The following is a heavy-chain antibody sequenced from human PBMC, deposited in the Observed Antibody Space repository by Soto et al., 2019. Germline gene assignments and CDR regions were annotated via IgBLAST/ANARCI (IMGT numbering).Heavy chain of an antibody. Sequence: GSLRLSCAASGFTVSSNYMSWVRQAPGKGLEWVSVIYSGGSTYYADSVKGRFTISRDNSKNTLYLQMNSLRAEDTAVYYCARQYSSSWYYFDYWGQGTLVTVSS. D-gene: IGHD6-13*01. CDR3: ARQYSSSWYYFDY. CDR1: GFTVSSNY. CDR2: IYSGGST. J-gene: IGHJ4*02. V-gene: IGHV3-66*04.